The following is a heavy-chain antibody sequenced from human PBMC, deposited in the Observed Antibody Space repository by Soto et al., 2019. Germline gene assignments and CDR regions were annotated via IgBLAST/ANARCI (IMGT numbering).Heavy chain of an antibody. CDR3: AKMRLERLRLGELSSPSYYFDY. D-gene: IGHD3-16*02. J-gene: IGHJ4*02. CDR1: GFTFSSYA. CDR2: ISGSGGST. V-gene: IGHV3-23*01. Sequence: GGSLRLSCAASGFTFSSYAMSWVRQAPGKGLEWVSAISGSGGSTYYADSVKGRFTISRDNSKNTLYLQMNSLRAEDTAVYYCAKMRLERLRLGELSSPSYYFDYWGQGTLVTVSS.